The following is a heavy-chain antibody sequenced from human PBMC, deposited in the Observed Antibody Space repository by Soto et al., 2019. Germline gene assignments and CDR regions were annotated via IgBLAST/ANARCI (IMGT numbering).Heavy chain of an antibody. CDR1: GYTFTSYD. D-gene: IGHD6-19*01. CDR3: ARFYSSGWYLWFDP. Sequence: GASVKVSCKASGYTFTSYDINWVRQATGQGLEWMGWMNPNSGNTGYAQKFQGRVTMTRNTSISTAYMELSSLRSEDTAVYYCARFYSSGWYLWFDPWGQGTLVTVSS. V-gene: IGHV1-8*01. J-gene: IGHJ5*02. CDR2: MNPNSGNT.